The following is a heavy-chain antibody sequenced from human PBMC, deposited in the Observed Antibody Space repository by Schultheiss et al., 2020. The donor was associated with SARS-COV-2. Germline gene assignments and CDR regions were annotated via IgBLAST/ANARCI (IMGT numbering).Heavy chain of an antibody. Sequence: SETLSLTSGVSGASIITTNFFWGWIRQPPGKGLEWIATSSYNGTIYSSPSLKSRVTMSVDTSENQFSLSLNSVTAADTAVYYCARQGGFYYDTSGYYPDYFDYWGQGTVVTVSS. V-gene: IGHV4-39*01. J-gene: IGHJ4*02. D-gene: IGHD3-22*01. CDR3: ARQGGFYYDTSGYYPDYFDY. CDR1: GASIITTNFF. CDR2: SSYNGTI.